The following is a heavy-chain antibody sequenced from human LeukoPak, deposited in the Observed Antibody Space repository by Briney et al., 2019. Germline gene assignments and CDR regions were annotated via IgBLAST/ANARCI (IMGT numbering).Heavy chain of an antibody. J-gene: IGHJ4*02. CDR3: ARAREGMRGYSGYSDY. CDR2: INPNSGGT. D-gene: IGHD5-12*01. V-gene: IGHV1-2*02. CDR1: GYTFTGYY. Sequence: ASVKVSCKASGYTFTGYYMHWVRQAPGQGLEWMGWINPNSGGTNYSQKFQGRVTMTRDTSISTAYMELSRLRSDDTAVYYCARAREGMRGYSGYSDYWGQGTLVTVSS.